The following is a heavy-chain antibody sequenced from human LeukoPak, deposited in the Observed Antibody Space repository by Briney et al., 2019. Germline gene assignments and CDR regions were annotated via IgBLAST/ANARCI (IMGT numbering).Heavy chain of an antibody. J-gene: IGHJ3*02. V-gene: IGHV1-69*02. D-gene: IGHD3-3*01. CDR1: GGTFSSYT. CDR2: IIPILGIA. CDR3: ARSLRFLEWLLYRGAFDI. Sequence: SVKVSCKASGGTFSSYTISWVRQAPGQGLEWMGRIIPILGIAYYAQKFQGRVTITADKSTSTAYMELSSLRSEDTAVYYCARSLRFLEWLLYRGAFDIWGQGTMVTVSS.